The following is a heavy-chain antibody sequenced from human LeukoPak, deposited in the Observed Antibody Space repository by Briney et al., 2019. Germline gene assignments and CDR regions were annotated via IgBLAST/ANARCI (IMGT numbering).Heavy chain of an antibody. CDR3: ARATHSSSWYYYYYYYMDV. Sequence: PGGSLRLSCAASGFTFSSYGMSWVRQAPGKGLEWVSAISGSGVSTYYADSVKGRFTISRDNSKNTLYLHMNSLRAEDTAVYYCARATHSSSWYYYYYYYMDVWGKGTTVTISS. CDR2: ISGSGVST. V-gene: IGHV3-23*01. J-gene: IGHJ6*03. CDR1: GFTFSSYG. D-gene: IGHD6-13*01.